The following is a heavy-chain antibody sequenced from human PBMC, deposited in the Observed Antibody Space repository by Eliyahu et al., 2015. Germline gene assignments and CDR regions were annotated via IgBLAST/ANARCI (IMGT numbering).Heavy chain of an antibody. Sequence: QVQLQESGPGLVKPSQTLSLTCTVSGVSIXSGNYYWSWIRQPAGKGLEWIGRLFCSGGTHHPPSLRSRLTMSLDTSKNQFSLRLNSVTAADTAFYYCARSDISALRAGWFDTWGQGTLVTVSS. V-gene: IGHV4-61*02. CDR3: ARSDISALRAGWFDT. D-gene: IGHD6-6*01. J-gene: IGHJ5*02. CDR1: GVSIXSGNYY. CDR2: LFCSGGT.